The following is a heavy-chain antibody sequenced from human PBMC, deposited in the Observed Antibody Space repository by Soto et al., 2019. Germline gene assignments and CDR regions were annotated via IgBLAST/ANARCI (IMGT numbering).Heavy chain of an antibody. Sequence: QVQLQQWGAGLLKPSETLSLTCAVYGGSFSGYYWSWIRQPPGKGLEWIGEINHSGSTNYNPSLKSRVTISVDTSKNQLSLKLSSVTAADTAVYYCARGFISSQPWSDYWGQGTLVTVSS. CDR2: INHSGST. D-gene: IGHD6-6*01. J-gene: IGHJ4*02. CDR1: GGSFSGYY. V-gene: IGHV4-34*01. CDR3: ARGFISSQPWSDY.